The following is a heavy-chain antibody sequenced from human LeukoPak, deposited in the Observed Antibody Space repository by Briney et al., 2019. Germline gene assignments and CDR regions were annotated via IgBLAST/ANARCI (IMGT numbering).Heavy chain of an antibody. V-gene: IGHV3-23*01. CDR3: AKAPFYCSSTSCYERGYYFDY. CDR1: GFTFSSYA. CDR2: ISGSGGST. J-gene: IGHJ4*02. Sequence: GGSLRLSCAASGFTFSSYAMSWVRQAPGKGLEGVSAISGSGGSTYYADSVKGPFTISRDNSKNTLYLQMNSLRAEDTAVYYCAKAPFYCSSTSCYERGYYFDYWGQGTLVTVSS. D-gene: IGHD2-2*01.